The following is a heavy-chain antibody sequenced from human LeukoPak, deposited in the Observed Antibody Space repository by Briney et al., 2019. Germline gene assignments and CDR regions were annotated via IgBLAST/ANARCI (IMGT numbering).Heavy chain of an antibody. V-gene: IGHV3-48*01. CDR1: GFTFSSYS. D-gene: IGHD6-19*01. Sequence: GGSLRLSCAASGFTFSSYSMNWARQAPGKGLEWVSYISSSSSTIYYADSVKGRFTISRDNAKNSLYLQMNSLRAEDTAVYYCARDASSGWYARYFDYWGQGTLVTVSS. CDR3: ARDASSGWYARYFDY. CDR2: ISSSSSTI. J-gene: IGHJ4*02.